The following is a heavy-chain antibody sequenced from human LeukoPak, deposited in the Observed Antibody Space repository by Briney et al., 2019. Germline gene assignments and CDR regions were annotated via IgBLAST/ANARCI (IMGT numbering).Heavy chain of an antibody. J-gene: IGHJ4*02. CDR3: ARDLRVSGYIDY. CDR1: GGTFSSYA. D-gene: IGHD3-9*01. Sequence: ASVKVSCKASGGTFSSYAISRVRQAPGQGLEWMGRIIPILGIANYAQKFQGRVTITADKSTSTAYMELSSLRSEDTAVYYCARDLRVSGYIDYWGQGTLVTVSS. V-gene: IGHV1-69*04. CDR2: IIPILGIA.